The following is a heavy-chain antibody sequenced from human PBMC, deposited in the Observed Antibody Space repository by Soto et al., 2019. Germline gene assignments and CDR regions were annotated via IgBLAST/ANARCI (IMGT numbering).Heavy chain of an antibody. CDR2: ISGSGGST. Sequence: LRLSCAASGFTFSSYAMSWVRQAPGKGLEWVSAISGSGGSTYYADSVKGRFTISRDNSKNTLYLQMNSLRAEDTSVYYCAKPTSSGYYQTNFDYWGQGTLVTVSS. V-gene: IGHV3-23*01. CDR3: AKPTSSGYYQTNFDY. D-gene: IGHD3-22*01. J-gene: IGHJ4*02. CDR1: GFTFSSYA.